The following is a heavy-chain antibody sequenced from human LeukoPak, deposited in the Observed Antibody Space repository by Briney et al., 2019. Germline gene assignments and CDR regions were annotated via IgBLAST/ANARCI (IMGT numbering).Heavy chain of an antibody. D-gene: IGHD3-10*01. J-gene: IGHJ4*02. CDR2: ISSSSTTI. Sequence: QPGGSLRLSCAASGFTFRSYGMNWVRQAPGKGLEWVSHISSSSTTIYYADSVKGRFTISRDNAKNSLYLQMNSLRAEDTALYYCAKALWFGELYPSFDYWGQGTLVTVSS. CDR1: GFTFRSYG. CDR3: AKALWFGELYPSFDY. V-gene: IGHV3-48*04.